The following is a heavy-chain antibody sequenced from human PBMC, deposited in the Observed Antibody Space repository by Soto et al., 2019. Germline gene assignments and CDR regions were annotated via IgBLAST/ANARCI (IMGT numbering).Heavy chain of an antibody. D-gene: IGHD6-19*01. J-gene: IGHJ4*02. V-gene: IGHV3-23*01. Sequence: AGGSLRLSCAASGFTFSSYAMSWVRQAPGKGLEWVSAISGNAAGTYYADSVKGRFTISRDNSRNTLYLQMNSLRAEDTAVYYCAKGQSPYSAGWYSDSWGQGTLVTVSS. CDR1: GFTFSSYA. CDR2: ISGNAAGT. CDR3: AKGQSPYSAGWYSDS.